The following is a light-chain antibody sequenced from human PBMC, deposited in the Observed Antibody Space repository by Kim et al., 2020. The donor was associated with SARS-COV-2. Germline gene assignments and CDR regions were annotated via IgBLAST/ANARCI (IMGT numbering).Light chain of an antibody. Sequence: SLSPGESATLSCRASQSVRSYLGWYRQKPGQAPRLLMYDTSNRAPGIPARFSGSGSGTDFTLTISSLEPEDFAIYYCQQRSVWPLTFGGGTKLEI. V-gene: IGKV3-11*01. CDR1: QSVRSY. CDR2: DTS. CDR3: QQRSVWPLT. J-gene: IGKJ4*01.